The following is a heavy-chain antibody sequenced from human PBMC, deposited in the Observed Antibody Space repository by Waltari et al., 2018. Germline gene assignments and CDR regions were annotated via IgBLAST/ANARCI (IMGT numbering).Heavy chain of an antibody. Sequence: QLQLQESGPGLLKPSETLSLTCSVSGGSIITNRHYWGWIRQPPGRGLEWIGTISYFGATDTGPSLKSRVTLSIDTSKNQLSLTLGSVTAADTAVYYCATYIGASIGTAAFDVWGQGTLVTVSS. D-gene: IGHD5-12*01. CDR3: ATYIGASIGTAAFDV. CDR2: ISYFGAT. J-gene: IGHJ3*01. V-gene: IGHV4-39*01. CDR1: GGSIITNRHY.